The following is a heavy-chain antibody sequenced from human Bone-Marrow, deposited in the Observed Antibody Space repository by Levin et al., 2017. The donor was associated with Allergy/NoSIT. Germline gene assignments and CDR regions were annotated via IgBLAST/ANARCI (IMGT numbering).Heavy chain of an antibody. J-gene: IGHJ4*02. Sequence: GESLKISCEASGFTFTNFDMNWVRQAPGRGLEWVSHITSRGSTRYYADSVKGRFTISRDNAQNSVYLQMNSLRVEDTSVYYWTRAGDSWNTYYGGWGQGTLVTVSS. D-gene: IGHD3-3*01. CDR1: GFTFTNFD. V-gene: IGHV3-48*03. CDR3: TRAGDSWNTYYGG. CDR2: ITSRGSTR.